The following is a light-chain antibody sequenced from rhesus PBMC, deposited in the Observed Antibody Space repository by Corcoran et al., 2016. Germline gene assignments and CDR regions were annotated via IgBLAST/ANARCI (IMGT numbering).Light chain of an antibody. CDR2: RAS. V-gene: IGKV1S15*01. CDR3: QQGYIYPVT. Sequence: DIQMTQSPSSLSASVGDRVTITCQASQSLSNYLNWYQQKPGKIPKLLIYRASSLQSGIPPRFRGSGSWTDFTLTISSLQPEDVATYYCQQGYIYPVTFGGGTKVEL. CDR1: QSLSNY. J-gene: IGKJ4*01.